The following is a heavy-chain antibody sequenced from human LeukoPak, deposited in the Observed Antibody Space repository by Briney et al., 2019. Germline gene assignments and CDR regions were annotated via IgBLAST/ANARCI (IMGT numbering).Heavy chain of an antibody. CDR2: INPSGGST. D-gene: IGHD2-2*02. CDR3: ARDPVPAAIGAYYFDY. Sequence: ASVKVSCKASGYTFTSYYMHWVRQAPGQGLEWMGIINPSGGSTSYAQKLQGRVTMTRDMSTSTVYMELSSLRSEDTAVYYCARDPVPAAIGAYYFDYWGQGTLVTVSS. V-gene: IGHV1-46*01. CDR1: GYTFTSYY. J-gene: IGHJ4*02.